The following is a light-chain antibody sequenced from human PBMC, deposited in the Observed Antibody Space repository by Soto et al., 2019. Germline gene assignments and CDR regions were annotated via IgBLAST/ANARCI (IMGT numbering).Light chain of an antibody. Sequence: QSVLTQPASVSGSPGQSITISCTGTSSDIGTYDLVSWYQHHPGKAPKLMIYEVNQRPSGVSNRFSASKSGNTASLTISGLQAEDEAYYYCCSYAGSSIFVVFGRGTKLTVL. V-gene: IGLV2-23*02. CDR3: CSYAGSSIFVV. J-gene: IGLJ2*01. CDR2: EVN. CDR1: SSDIGTYDL.